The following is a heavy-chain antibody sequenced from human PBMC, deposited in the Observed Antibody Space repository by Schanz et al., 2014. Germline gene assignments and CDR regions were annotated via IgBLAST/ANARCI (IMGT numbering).Heavy chain of an antibody. CDR1: GFTFSSYG. J-gene: IGHJ4*02. CDR3: ARDHTTESYYSAGLPIDY. D-gene: IGHD1-26*01. V-gene: IGHV3-33*01. Sequence: QVQLVESGGGVVQPGRSLRLSCAASGFTFSSYGMHWVRQAPGKGLEWVAVIWYDGSNKYYADSVKGRFTISRDNSKNTLFLQMNSLRAEDTAVYYCARDHTTESYYSAGLPIDYWGQGTLLTVSS. CDR2: IWYDGSNK.